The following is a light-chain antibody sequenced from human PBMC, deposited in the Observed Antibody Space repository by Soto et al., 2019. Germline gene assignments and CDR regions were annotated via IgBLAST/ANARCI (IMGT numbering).Light chain of an antibody. CDR3: SSYAGSNNYV. J-gene: IGLJ1*01. CDR2: EVS. CDR1: SSDVGGYNY. Sequence: SALTQPPSAYGSPGHAVTISYTGTSSDVGGYNYVSWYQQHPGKAPKLMIYEVSKRPSGVPDRFSGSKSGNTASLTVSGLQAEDEADYYCSSYAGSNNYVFGTGTKVTVL. V-gene: IGLV2-8*01.